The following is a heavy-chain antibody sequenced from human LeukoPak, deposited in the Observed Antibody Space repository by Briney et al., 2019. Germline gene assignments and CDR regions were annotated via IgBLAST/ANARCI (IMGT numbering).Heavy chain of an antibody. J-gene: IGHJ4*02. D-gene: IGHD1-26*01. V-gene: IGHV1-2*02. CDR1: GYTFTGYY. CDR3: ARVLGELLSLPFDY. Sequence: GASVKVSCKASGYTFTGYYMHWVRQAPGQGLEWMGWTNPNSGGTNYAQKFQGRVTMTRDTSIRTAYMELSRVGADDTALYYCARVLGELLSLPFDYGGQGTLVTVSS. CDR2: TNPNSGGT.